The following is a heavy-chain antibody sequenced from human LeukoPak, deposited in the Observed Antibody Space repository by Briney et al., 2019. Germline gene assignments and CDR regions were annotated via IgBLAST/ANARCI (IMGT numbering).Heavy chain of an antibody. Sequence: PGVSVRLSCAASGFIFSNHGMHWVRQAPGKGLEWVALISGDGSDKYYADSVKGRFTISRDNSKNTMYLQMNSLRAEDTAVYYCAKDLGTLAIFFDLWGQGTLVTVSS. CDR2: ISGDGSDK. D-gene: IGHD2-21*01. V-gene: IGHV3-30*18. J-gene: IGHJ4*02. CDR1: GFIFSNHG. CDR3: AKDLGTLAIFFDL.